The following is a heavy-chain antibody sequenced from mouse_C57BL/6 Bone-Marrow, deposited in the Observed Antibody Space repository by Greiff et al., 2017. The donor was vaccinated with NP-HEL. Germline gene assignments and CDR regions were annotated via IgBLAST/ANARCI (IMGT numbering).Heavy chain of an antibody. CDR3: ARWRYHAWFAY. V-gene: IGHV1-81*01. J-gene: IGHJ3*01. CDR2: IYPRSGNT. CDR1: GYTFTSYG. Sequence: VMLVESGAELARPGASVKLSCKASGYTFTSYGISWVKQRTGQGLEWIGEIYPRSGNTYYNEKFKGKATLTADKSSSTAYMELRSLTSEDSAVYFCARWRYHAWFAYWGQGTLVTVSA. D-gene: IGHD2-14*01.